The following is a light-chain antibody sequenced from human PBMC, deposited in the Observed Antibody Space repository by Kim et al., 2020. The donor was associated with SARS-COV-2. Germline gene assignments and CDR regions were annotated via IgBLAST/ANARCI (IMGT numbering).Light chain of an antibody. J-gene: IGLJ3*02. Sequence: VYPGQTASITCSGDKLGDKYACWYQQKPGQSPVLVIYQDSKRPSGIPERFSGSNSGNTATLTISGTQAMDEADYYCQAWDSSIWVFGGGTQLTVL. CDR2: QDS. V-gene: IGLV3-1*01. CDR3: QAWDSSIWV. CDR1: KLGDKY.